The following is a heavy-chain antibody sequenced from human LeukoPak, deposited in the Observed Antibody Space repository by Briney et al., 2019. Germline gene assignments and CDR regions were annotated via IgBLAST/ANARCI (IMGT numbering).Heavy chain of an antibody. V-gene: IGHV3-23*01. Sequence: GGSLRLSCAASGFTFSSYAMSWVREAPARGLEWVSSLRGNGDTFYADSVKGRFTLSRDESRNTVYLQLNNLRVEDTAVYYCAKRGRYGSGSYYNSLYGMDVWGQGTTVTVSS. CDR1: GFTFSSYA. CDR2: LRGNGDT. D-gene: IGHD3-10*01. CDR3: AKRGRYGSGSYYNSLYGMDV. J-gene: IGHJ6*02.